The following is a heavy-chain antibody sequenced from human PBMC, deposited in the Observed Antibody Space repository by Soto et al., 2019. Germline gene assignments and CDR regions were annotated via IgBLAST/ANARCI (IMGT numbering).Heavy chain of an antibody. CDR1: GYASLSYA. D-gene: IGHD2-21*02. CDR3: AREVTGVTSFDY. J-gene: IGHJ4*02. CDR2: INAGVDGT. V-gene: IGHV1-3*01. Sequence: QVQLVQSGPEMMQPGASVKVSCKASGYASLSYAMHWVRQVHGQVYEWLGWINAGVDGTMYSERFQGRVRITKDTSANTVYIELNALTSDDTAVYYCAREVTGVTSFDYWGQGTLVIVSS.